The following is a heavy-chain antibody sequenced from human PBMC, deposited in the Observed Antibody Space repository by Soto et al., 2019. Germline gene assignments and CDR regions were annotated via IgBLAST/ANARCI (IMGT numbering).Heavy chain of an antibody. D-gene: IGHD2-15*01. CDR2: ISAKKGNT. J-gene: IGHJ6*02. V-gene: IGHV1-18*04. Sequence: QGQLVQSGAEVKKPGASVKVSCKASGYTFTSYGISWVRQAPGQGLEWMGWISAKKGNTKYAQKFQGRVTMTTDTSTSTAYMELRSLRSDDTAVYYCAREILSPDFYFHGMDVWGQGTTVPVSS. CDR1: GYTFTSYG. CDR3: AREILSPDFYFHGMDV.